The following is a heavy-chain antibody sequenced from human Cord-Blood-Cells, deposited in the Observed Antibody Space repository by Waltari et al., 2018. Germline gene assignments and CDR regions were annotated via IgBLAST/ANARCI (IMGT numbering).Heavy chain of an antibody. CDR2: ISAYNGNT. V-gene: IGHV1-18*01. D-gene: IGHD2-8*01. J-gene: IGHJ3*02. CDR3: ARAPPYCTNGVCYDAFDI. Sequence: QVQLVQSGAEVQKPGASLKVSCTASGYTFTSYGIRWVRQAPGQGLEWMGWISAYNGNTNYAQKLQGRVTMTTDTSTSTAYMELRSLRSDDTAVYYCARAPPYCTNGVCYDAFDIWGQGTMVTVSS. CDR1: GYTFTSYG.